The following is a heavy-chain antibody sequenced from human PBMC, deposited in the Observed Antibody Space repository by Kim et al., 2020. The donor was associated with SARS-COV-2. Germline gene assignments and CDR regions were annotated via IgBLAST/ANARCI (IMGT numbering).Heavy chain of an antibody. J-gene: IGHJ4*02. CDR1: GGSISSSSYY. D-gene: IGHD6-13*01. Sequence: SETLSLTCTVSGGSISSSSYYWGWIRQPPGKGLEWIGSIYYSGSTYYNPSLKSRVTISVDTSKNQFSLKLSSVTAADTAVYYCARQVWSSSWPYYFDYWGQGTLVTVSS. CDR3: ARQVWSSSWPYYFDY. V-gene: IGHV4-39*01. CDR2: IYYSGST.